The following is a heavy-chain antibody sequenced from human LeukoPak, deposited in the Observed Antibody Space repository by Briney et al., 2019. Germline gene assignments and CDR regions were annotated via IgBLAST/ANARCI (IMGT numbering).Heavy chain of an antibody. V-gene: IGHV1-18*01. CDR2: ISAYNGNT. CDR3: ARGATMVRGVIMNWALQSDFDY. Sequence: GASVKVSCKASGYTFTSYGISWVRQAPGQGLEWMGWISAYNGNTNYARKLQGRVTMTTDTSTSTAYMELRSLRSDDTAVYYCARGATMVRGVIMNWALQSDFDYWGQGTLVTVSS. D-gene: IGHD3-10*01. CDR1: GYTFTSYG. J-gene: IGHJ4*02.